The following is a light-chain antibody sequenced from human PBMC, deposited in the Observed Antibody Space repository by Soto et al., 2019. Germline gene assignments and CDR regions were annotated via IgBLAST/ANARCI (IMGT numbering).Light chain of an antibody. CDR1: QSVLYSSNNKNY. V-gene: IGKV4-1*01. J-gene: IGKJ3*01. Sequence: DIVMTQSPDSLAVSLGERATINCKSSQSVLYSSNNKNYLAWYQQKPGQPPKLLIYWASTRESGVPDRFSGSGSGTDFTLTISSLQAEDFAVYYCQQYSNWPFTFGPGTKVDIK. CDR3: QQYSNWPFT. CDR2: WAS.